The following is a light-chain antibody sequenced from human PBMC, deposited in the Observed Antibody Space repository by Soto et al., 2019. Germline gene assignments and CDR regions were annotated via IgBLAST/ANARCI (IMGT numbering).Light chain of an antibody. CDR3: QRLNSYPPWT. CDR1: QGISSY. CDR2: AAS. J-gene: IGKJ1*01. V-gene: IGKV1-9*01. Sequence: IQLPQSPSFLSASLGDRFTMTCLSSQGISSYLAWYQQKPGKAPKLLIYAASTLQSGVPSRFSGSGSGTEFTLTISSLQPEDFATYYCQRLNSYPPWTFGQGTKV.